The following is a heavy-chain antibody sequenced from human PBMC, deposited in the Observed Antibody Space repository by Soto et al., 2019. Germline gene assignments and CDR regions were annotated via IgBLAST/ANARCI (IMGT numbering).Heavy chain of an antibody. CDR2: IYWDNDR. D-gene: IGHD2-15*01. J-gene: IGHJ5*01. V-gene: IGHV2-5*02. CDR1: GFSLSSSGVG. Sequence: QISLKESGPTLVEPTETLKLPCSFSGFSLSSSGVGVGWFRQAPGKSLECLAIIYWDNDRRYNPSLKNRLSCRKDTSKNQVVLIMWSMETVDTGTYYWLHRVSYSLSCDVGWFDSWAQGDPVTVS. CDR3: LHRVSYSLSCDVGWFDS.